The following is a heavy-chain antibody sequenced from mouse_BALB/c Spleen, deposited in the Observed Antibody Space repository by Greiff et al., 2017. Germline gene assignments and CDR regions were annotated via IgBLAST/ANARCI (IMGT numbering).Heavy chain of an antibody. CDR3: AKHPSMITTGYYAMDY. Sequence: VKLQESGPGLVAPSQSLSITCTVSGFSLTDYGVSWIRQPPGKGLEWLGVIWGGGSTYYNSALKSRLSISKDNSKSQVFLKMNSLQTDDTAMYYCAKHPSMITTGYYAMDYWGQGTSVTVSS. J-gene: IGHJ4*01. CDR1: GFSLTDYG. V-gene: IGHV2-6-5*01. CDR2: IWGGGST. D-gene: IGHD2-4*01.